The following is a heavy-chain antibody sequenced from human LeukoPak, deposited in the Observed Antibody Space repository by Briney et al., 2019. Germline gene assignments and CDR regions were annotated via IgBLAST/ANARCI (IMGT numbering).Heavy chain of an antibody. J-gene: IGHJ4*02. V-gene: IGHV4-4*07. Sequence: SETLSLTCTVSGGSISSYYWSWIRQPAGKGLEWIGRIYTSGSTTYYPSLKSRVTMSVDTSRNQFSLKLSSLTAADTAAYYCAREGEYCSSSSCYAAHFDYWGQGTLVTVSS. CDR2: IYTSGST. CDR3: AREGEYCSSSSCYAAHFDY. CDR1: GGSISSYY. D-gene: IGHD2-2*01.